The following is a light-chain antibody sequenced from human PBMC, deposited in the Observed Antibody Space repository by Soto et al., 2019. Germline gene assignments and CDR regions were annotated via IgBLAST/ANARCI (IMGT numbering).Light chain of an antibody. J-gene: IGKJ4*01. Sequence: DIQMTQSPSSVSASGGDRVTITCRASQGISRWVAWYQQKPGNAPELLIYAASSLQSGVPSRFSGAGSGTDFTLTISSLQPEDFATYYCQEADSFPLTFGGGTKVEIK. CDR1: QGISRW. CDR3: QEADSFPLT. V-gene: IGKV1-12*01. CDR2: AAS.